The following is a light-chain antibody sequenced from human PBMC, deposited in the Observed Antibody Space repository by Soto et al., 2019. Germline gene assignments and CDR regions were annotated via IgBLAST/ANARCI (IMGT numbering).Light chain of an antibody. Sequence: QSVLTQSPSASGTPGQRVTISCSGSSSNIGSNSVNWYQQLPGTAPKLLIYKNNQRPSGVPDRFSGSKSGTPASLAISGLQSEDEADYYCAAWDDSLNGRVFGGGTKVTVL. CDR1: SSNIGSNS. J-gene: IGLJ3*02. CDR3: AAWDDSLNGRV. CDR2: KNN. V-gene: IGLV1-44*01.